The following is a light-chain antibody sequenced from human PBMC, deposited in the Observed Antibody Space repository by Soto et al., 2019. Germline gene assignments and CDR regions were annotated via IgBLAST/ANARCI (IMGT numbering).Light chain of an antibody. Sequence: QSVLTQPPSASGTPGQRVTISCSGSTSNLGSNFIYWYQQLPGAAPKLLISRNNQRPSGVPDRFSGSKSGTSASLAISGLRSEYEADYHCAAWDDSLSGVVFGGGTKLTVL. J-gene: IGLJ3*02. CDR2: RNN. V-gene: IGLV1-47*01. CDR3: AAWDDSLSGVV. CDR1: TSNLGSNF.